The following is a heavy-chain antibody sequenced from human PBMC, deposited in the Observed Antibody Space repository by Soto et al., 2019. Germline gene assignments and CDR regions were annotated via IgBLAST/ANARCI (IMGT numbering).Heavy chain of an antibody. V-gene: IGHV4-61*01. Sequence: QVQLQESGPGLVKPSETLSLTCTVSGGSVSSGSYYWSWIRQPPGKGLEWIGYIYYSGSTNYNPSLKSRVTISVDTSKNQFSLKLSSVTAADTAVYYCARETPRSIYYDFWSGPIDYWGQGTLVTVSS. CDR2: IYYSGST. CDR1: GGSVSSGSYY. D-gene: IGHD3-3*01. CDR3: ARETPRSIYYDFWSGPIDY. J-gene: IGHJ4*02.